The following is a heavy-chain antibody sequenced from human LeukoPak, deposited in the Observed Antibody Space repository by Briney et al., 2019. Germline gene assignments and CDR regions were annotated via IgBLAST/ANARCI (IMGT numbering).Heavy chain of an antibody. D-gene: IGHD3-3*01. CDR1: GFTFSSYS. CDR2: ISSSSSYI. V-gene: IGHV3-21*01. J-gene: IGHJ4*02. CDR3: AKVPWEFWSGYFDY. Sequence: GGSLRLSCAASGFTFSSYSMNWVRQAPGKGLEWVSSISSSSSYIYYADSVKGRFTISRDNAKNSLYLQMNSLRAEDTAVYYCAKVPWEFWSGYFDYWGQGTLVTVSS.